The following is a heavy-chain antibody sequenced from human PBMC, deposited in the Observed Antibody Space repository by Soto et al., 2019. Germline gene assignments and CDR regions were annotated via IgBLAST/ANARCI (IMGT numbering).Heavy chain of an antibody. CDR2: ISGSGGST. D-gene: IGHD3-10*01. J-gene: IGHJ3*02. CDR3: GTVESGGVYYAITYVVKI. V-gene: IGHV3-23*01. Sequence: TGGSLRLSCIASGFTFSSYAMSWVRQAPGRGLEWVSAISGSGGSTYYADSVKGRFTISRDNSKNTLYLQMNSLRAEDTAVYYCGTVESGGVYYAITYVVKIWGQGTMDTFSS. CDR1: GFTFSSYA.